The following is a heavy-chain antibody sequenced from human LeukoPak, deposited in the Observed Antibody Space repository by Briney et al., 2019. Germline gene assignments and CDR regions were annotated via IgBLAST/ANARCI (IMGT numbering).Heavy chain of an antibody. V-gene: IGHV4-4*07. J-gene: IGHJ3*02. CDR2: IYTRGST. D-gene: IGHD3-3*01. CDR3: ARGRFCSADICSGGDAFDI. Sequence: SETLSLTYTVSGGSINNYYWSWIRQPAGKGLEWIGRIYTRGSTNYNPSLKSRVTMSVDTSKNHFSLKLSSVTAADTAVYYCARGRFCSADICSGGDAFDIWGQGTMVSVSS. CDR1: GGSINNYY.